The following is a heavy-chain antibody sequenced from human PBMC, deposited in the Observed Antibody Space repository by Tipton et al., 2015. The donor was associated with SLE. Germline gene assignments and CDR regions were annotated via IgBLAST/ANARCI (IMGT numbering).Heavy chain of an antibody. V-gene: IGHV4-59*01. CDR3: ARVGPSRRVDQ. J-gene: IGHJ4*02. D-gene: IGHD3/OR15-3a*01. Sequence: TLSLTCTVSGGSFTTYYWSWIRQPPGKGLEWIGHIYYIVTTSYKPSLKSRVTISVDTSKNQFSLKVNSVTAADTAVYYCARVGPSRRVDQWGQGTLVSVSS. CDR2: IYYIVTT. CDR1: GGSFTTYY.